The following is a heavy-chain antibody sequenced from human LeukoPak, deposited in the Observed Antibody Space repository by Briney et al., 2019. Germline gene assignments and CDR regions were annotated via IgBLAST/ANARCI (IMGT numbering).Heavy chain of an antibody. CDR1: GGSISSYY. Sequence: PSETLSLTCTVSGGSISSYYWSWVRQPPGKGLEWIGYIDYVGSTNYNPSLKSRVTFSVDTSKNQFSLKLTSVTAADTAVYYCATYRGSYARFDYWGQGTLVTVSS. CDR3: ATYRGSYARFDY. J-gene: IGHJ4*02. V-gene: IGHV4-59*01. D-gene: IGHD1-26*01. CDR2: IDYVGST.